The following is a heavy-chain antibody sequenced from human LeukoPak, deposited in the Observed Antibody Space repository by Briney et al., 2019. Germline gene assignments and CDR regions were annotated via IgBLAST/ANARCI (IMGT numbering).Heavy chain of an antibody. V-gene: IGHV1-69*05. CDR1: GGTFSSHA. CDR2: IIPIFGTT. J-gene: IGHJ4*02. Sequence: ASVTVSCKASGGTFSSHAISWVRQAPGQGLEWVGGIIPIFGTTNYAQKFQGRVTITTDESTSTGYMELRSLRSDDTAVYYCARGDSGYDYGFDNWGQGTLVTVSS. D-gene: IGHD5-12*01. CDR3: ARGDSGYDYGFDN.